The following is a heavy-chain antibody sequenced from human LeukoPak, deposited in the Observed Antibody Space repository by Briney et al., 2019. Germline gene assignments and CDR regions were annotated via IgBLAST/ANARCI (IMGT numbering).Heavy chain of an antibody. CDR3: ARGLGTYPEIPLDS. D-gene: IGHD3-16*02. J-gene: IGHJ4*02. V-gene: IGHV1-18*01. CDR1: GYTFTSYG. Sequence: GASVKVSFKASGYTFTSYGISWMRQAPGQGLEWLGWISTYNGNTNYAQKFQGRVTMTTDTSTSTAYMELRSLRSDDTAVYYCARGLGTYPEIPLDSWGQGTPVTVSS. CDR2: ISTYNGNT.